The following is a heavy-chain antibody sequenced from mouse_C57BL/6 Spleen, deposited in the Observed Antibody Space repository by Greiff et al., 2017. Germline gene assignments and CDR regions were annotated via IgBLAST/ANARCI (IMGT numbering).Heavy chain of an antibody. V-gene: IGHV3-6*01. CDR1: GYSITSGYY. CDR3: ARRGYDNYAMDY. CDR2: ISYDGSN. Sequence: EVKLQESGPGLVKPSQSLSLTCSVTGYSITSGYYWNWIRQFPGNKLEWMGCISYDGSNNYNPSLKNRISITRDTSTNQFFLKLNSVTTEDTATYYCARRGYDNYAMDYWGQGTSVTVSS. J-gene: IGHJ4*01. D-gene: IGHD2-2*01.